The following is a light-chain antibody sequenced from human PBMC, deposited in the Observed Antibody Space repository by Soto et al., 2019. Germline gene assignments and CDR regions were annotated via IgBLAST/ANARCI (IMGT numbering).Light chain of an antibody. CDR3: QQLNVYPST. J-gene: IGKJ4*01. CDR1: QGISSY. Sequence: DIQMTQTPSTLSASVGDRATITCRASQGISSYLGWYQQKPGKAPKLLIYAASTLQTGVPSRFSGGGSGTDFTLTISSLQPEDFATYYCQQLNVYPSTFGGGTKVDIK. CDR2: AAS. V-gene: IGKV1-9*01.